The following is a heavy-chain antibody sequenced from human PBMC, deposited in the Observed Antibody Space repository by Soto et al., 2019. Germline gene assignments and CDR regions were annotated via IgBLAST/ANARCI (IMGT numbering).Heavy chain of an antibody. CDR2: ISYDGSNK. D-gene: IGHD2-8*01. CDR1: GFTFSSYA. J-gene: IGHJ3*02. CDR3: ASEEDCTNGVCDAFDI. Sequence: QVQLVESGGGVVQPGRSLRLSCAASGFTFSSYAMHWVRQAPGKGLEWVAVISYDGSNKYYADSVKGRFTISRDNSKNTLYLQMNSLRAEDTAVYYCASEEDCTNGVCDAFDIWGQGTIVTVSS. V-gene: IGHV3-30-3*01.